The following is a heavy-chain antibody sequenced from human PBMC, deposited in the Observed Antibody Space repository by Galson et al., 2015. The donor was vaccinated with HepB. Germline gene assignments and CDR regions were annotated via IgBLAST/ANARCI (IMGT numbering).Heavy chain of an antibody. V-gene: IGHV1-18*01. CDR1: GYTFTSYG. D-gene: IGHD3-22*01. Sequence: SVKVSCKASGYTFTSYGISWVRQAPGQGLEWMGWISAYNGNTNYAQKLQGRVTMTTDTSTSTAYTELRSLRSDDTAVYYCARVGEPDTYYYDSSGEVDYWGQGTLVTVSS. CDR2: ISAYNGNT. J-gene: IGHJ4*02. CDR3: ARVGEPDTYYYDSSGEVDY.